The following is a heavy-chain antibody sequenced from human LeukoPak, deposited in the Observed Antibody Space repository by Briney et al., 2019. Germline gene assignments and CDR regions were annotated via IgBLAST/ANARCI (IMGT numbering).Heavy chain of an antibody. J-gene: IGHJ6*02. D-gene: IGHD2-15*01. CDR2: IYYSGST. CDR3: ASLYCSGGSCYSPPLYYGMDV. Sequence: SETLSLTCTVSGGSISSSSYYWGWIRQPPGKGLEWIGSIYYSGSTYYNPSLKSRVTIFVDTSKNQFSLKLSSVTAADTAVYYCASLYCSGGSCYSPPLYYGMDVWGQGTTVTVSS. CDR1: GGSISSSSYY. V-gene: IGHV4-39*01.